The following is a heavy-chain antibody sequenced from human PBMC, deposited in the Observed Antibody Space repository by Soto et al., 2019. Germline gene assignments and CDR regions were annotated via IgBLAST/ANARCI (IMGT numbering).Heavy chain of an antibody. CDR1: GLTFGDYW. J-gene: IGHJ4*02. V-gene: IGHV3-74*01. CDR2: MNSDGTTT. CDR3: ATAEVDY. Sequence: GGSLRLSCAASGLTFGDYWMHWVRQAPGKGLEWVSRMNSDGTTTNYADSVKGRFTVSRDNAKNTLFLQMNSLRAEDTAVYYCATAEVDYWGPGTLVTVSS.